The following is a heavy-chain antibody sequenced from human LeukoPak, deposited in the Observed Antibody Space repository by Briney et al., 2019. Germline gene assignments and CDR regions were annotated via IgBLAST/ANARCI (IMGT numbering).Heavy chain of an antibody. CDR3: ARGHCSSTSCYLDYFDY. CDR1: GFTFSSYS. V-gene: IGHV3-21*01. Sequence: GSLRLSCAASGFTFSSYSMNGVRQAPGKGLEWVSSISSSSSYIYYADSVKGRFTISRDNAKNSLYLQMNSLRAEDTAVYYCARGHCSSTSCYLDYFDYWGQGTLVTVSS. J-gene: IGHJ4*02. CDR2: ISSSSSYI. D-gene: IGHD2-2*01.